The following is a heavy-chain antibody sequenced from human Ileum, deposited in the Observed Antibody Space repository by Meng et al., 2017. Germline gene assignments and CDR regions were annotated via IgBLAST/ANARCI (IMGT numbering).Heavy chain of an antibody. V-gene: IGHV1-46*01. CDR1: GYTFTSHY. Sequence: ASVKVSCKASGYTFTSHYIHWVRQAPGQGLEWMGVINAGGSNTIYAQQFQGRLTMTTDTSTSTVYMELSSLRSDDTAVYYCARDSSYLERSWWFDPWGQGTLVTVSS. CDR3: ARDSSYLERSWWFDP. J-gene: IGHJ5*02. CDR2: INAGGSNT.